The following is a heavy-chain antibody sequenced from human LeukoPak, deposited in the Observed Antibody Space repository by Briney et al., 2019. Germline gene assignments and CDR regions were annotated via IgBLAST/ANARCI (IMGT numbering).Heavy chain of an antibody. V-gene: IGHV1-69*13. J-gene: IGHJ6*02. D-gene: IGHD2-15*01. CDR1: GGTFSSYA. CDR3: ARRVVAATLYYYYGMDV. CDR2: IIPIFGTA. Sequence: GASVKVSCKASGGTFSSYAISWVRQAPGQGLEWMGGIIPIFGTANYAQKFQGRVTITADESTSTACMELSSLRSEDTAVYYCARRVVAATLYYYYGMDVWGQGTTVTVSS.